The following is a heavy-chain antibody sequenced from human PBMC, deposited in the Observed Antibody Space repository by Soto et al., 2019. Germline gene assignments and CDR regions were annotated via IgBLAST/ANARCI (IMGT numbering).Heavy chain of an antibody. CDR2: INHSGST. Sequence: PSETLSLTCAVYGGSFSGYYWSWIRQPPGKGLEWIGEINHSGSTNYNPSLKSRVTISVDTSKNQFSLKLSSVTAADTAVYYCARGATYYDFWSGPGGLYYFDYWGQGTLVTVSS. CDR3: ARGATYYDFWSGPGGLYYFDY. J-gene: IGHJ4*02. CDR1: GGSFSGYY. D-gene: IGHD3-3*01. V-gene: IGHV4-34*01.